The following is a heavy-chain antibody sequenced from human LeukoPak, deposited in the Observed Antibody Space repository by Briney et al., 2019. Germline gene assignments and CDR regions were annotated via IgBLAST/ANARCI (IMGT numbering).Heavy chain of an antibody. Sequence: PGGSLRLSCAASGFTFDDYAMHWVRQAPGKGLEWVSLISGDGGSTYYADSVKGRFTISRDNSKNSLYLRMNSLRTEDTALYYCAKDEGYSGSYPLDYWGQGTLVTVSS. CDR3: AKDEGYSGSYPLDY. V-gene: IGHV3-43*02. CDR2: ISGDGGST. CDR1: GFTFDDYA. J-gene: IGHJ4*02. D-gene: IGHD1-26*01.